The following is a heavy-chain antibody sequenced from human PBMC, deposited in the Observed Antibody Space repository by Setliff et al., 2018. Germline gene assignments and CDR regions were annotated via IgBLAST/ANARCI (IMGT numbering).Heavy chain of an antibody. J-gene: IGHJ4*02. D-gene: IGHD3-22*01. CDR2: IIPILGIA. CDR3: ARESRYYYDNLGTLDY. Sequence: ASVKVSCKASGGTFSSHAISWVRQAPGQGLEWMGGIIPILGIANYAQKFQGRVTITADKSTSTAYMELSSLRSEDTAVYYCARESRYYYDNLGTLDYWGQGTLVTAPQ. V-gene: IGHV1-69*10. CDR1: GGTFSSHA.